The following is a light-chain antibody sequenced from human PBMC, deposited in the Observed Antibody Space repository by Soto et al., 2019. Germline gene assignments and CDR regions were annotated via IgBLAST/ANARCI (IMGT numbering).Light chain of an antibody. V-gene: IGKV3-15*01. Sequence: EIVLTQSPGTLSLSPGEGASLSCRASQSVSSSYLAWYQQKPGQAPSLLIYGAFTRATGIPARFSGTGSGTEFTLTISSLQPEDFALYYCQQYNDWPLTFGQGTKVDIK. CDR3: QQYNDWPLT. CDR1: QSVSSSY. J-gene: IGKJ1*01. CDR2: GAF.